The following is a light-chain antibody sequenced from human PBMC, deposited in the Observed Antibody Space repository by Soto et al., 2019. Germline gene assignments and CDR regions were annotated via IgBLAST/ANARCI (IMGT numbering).Light chain of an antibody. CDR2: GAS. J-gene: IGKJ4*01. CDR1: QSVAKNY. Sequence: ENVLTQSPDTLSLSPGERGTLSCRASQSVAKNYLAWYQQKPGQAPRLLIYGASSRATGIPDRFSGTGSGTDFTLSISRLEPEDLAVYSCQKYATSPLTFGGGTKVEIK. CDR3: QKYATSPLT. V-gene: IGKV3-20*01.